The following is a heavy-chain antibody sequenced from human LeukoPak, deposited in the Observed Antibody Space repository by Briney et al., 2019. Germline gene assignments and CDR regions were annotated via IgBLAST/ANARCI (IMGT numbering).Heavy chain of an antibody. V-gene: IGHV4-39*07. CDR2: IYYTGSPT. CDR3: ARGIVDSSWRYTFDI. J-gene: IGHJ3*02. D-gene: IGHD6-13*01. Sequence: SETLSLTCTVSGGSITSSTHYWGWIRQPPGKGLEWIGTIYYTGSPTFYNPSLKSRLTISVDTSKSHFSLKLTSVTAADTAVYYCARGIVDSSWRYTFDIWGQGTMVTVSS. CDR1: GGSITSSTHY.